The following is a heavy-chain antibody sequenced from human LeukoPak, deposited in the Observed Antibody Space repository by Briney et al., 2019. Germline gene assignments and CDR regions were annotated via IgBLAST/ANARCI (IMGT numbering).Heavy chain of an antibody. CDR3: AKSQLIGSYHPPGY. J-gene: IGHJ4*02. Sequence: GGSLRLSCAASGFTLSSYSMSWVRQAPGKGLEWVSYISSSYSTIYYADSVKGRFTISRDNARNSLYLQMNSLRAEDTAVYYCAKSQLIGSYHPPGYWGQGTLVTVSS. D-gene: IGHD1-26*01. CDR1: GFTLSSYS. V-gene: IGHV3-48*01. CDR2: ISSSYSTI.